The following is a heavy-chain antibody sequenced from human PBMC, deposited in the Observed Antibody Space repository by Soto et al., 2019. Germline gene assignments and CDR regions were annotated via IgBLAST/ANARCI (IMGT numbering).Heavy chain of an antibody. CDR3: ARVGEGATVTTDWYFDL. CDR2: IGTAGDT. V-gene: IGHV3-13*01. CDR1: GFTFSSYD. D-gene: IGHD4-17*01. J-gene: IGHJ2*01. Sequence: EVQLVESGGGLVQPGGSLRLSCAASGFTFSSYDMHWVRQATGKGLEWVSAIGTAGDTYYPGSVKGRFTISRENAKNSLYLQMNSLRAGDTAVYYCARVGEGATVTTDWYFDLWGRGTLVTVSS.